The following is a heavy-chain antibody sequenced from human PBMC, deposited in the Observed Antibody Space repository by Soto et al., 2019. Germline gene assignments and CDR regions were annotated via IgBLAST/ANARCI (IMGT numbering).Heavy chain of an antibody. CDR2: ISYDGSNK. J-gene: IGHJ4*02. D-gene: IGHD2-15*01. Sequence: QVQLVESGGGVVQPGRSLRLSCAASGFTFSSYAMHWVRQAPGKGLEWVAVISYDGSNKYYADSVKGRFTISRDNSKNTLYLQMNSLRAEDTAVYYCARAADDIVVVVAATPSPFDYWGQGTLVTVSS. CDR1: GFTFSSYA. CDR3: ARAADDIVVVVAATPSPFDY. V-gene: IGHV3-30-3*01.